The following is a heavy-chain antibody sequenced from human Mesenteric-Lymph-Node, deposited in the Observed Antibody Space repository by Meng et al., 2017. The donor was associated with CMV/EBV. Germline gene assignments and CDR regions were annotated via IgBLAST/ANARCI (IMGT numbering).Heavy chain of an antibody. CDR1: GYNFTTYY. V-gene: IGHV1-2*02. D-gene: IGHD6-13*01. CDR2: INPDSGDT. J-gene: IGHJ4*02. CDR3: ARASPYSSTNYYFDY. Sequence: ASVKVSCKASGYNFTTYYFHWVRQAPGQGLEWMGWINPDSGDTNYAQNFQGRVTMTRDTSISTAYMELSRLASDDTAVYYCARASPYSSTNYYFDYWGQGTLVTVSS.